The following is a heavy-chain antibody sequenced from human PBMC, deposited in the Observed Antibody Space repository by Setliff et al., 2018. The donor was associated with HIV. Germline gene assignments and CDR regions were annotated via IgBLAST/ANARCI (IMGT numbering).Heavy chain of an antibody. Sequence: ASVKVSCKASGYTFSDYDVAWVRQAPGQGLEWMGWISAYSGETFSTLKFRDRVTLTTDTSTNTAHMELGSLTYGDTAVYFCARGWDYGVRKPEDWGQGTLVTVSS. D-gene: IGHD3-10*01. CDR1: GYTFSDYD. CDR2: ISAYSGET. CDR3: ARGWDYGVRKPED. J-gene: IGHJ4*02. V-gene: IGHV1-18*01.